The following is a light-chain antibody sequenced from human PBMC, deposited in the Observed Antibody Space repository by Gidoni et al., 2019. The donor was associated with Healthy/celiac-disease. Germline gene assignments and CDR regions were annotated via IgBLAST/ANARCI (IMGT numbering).Light chain of an antibody. CDR3: QQYGSSPRT. Sequence: ELVLTQSPGTLSLSPGERATLSCRASQSVSSSYLAWYQQKPGQAPRLLIYGASSRATGISDRFSGSGSGTDFTLTISRLEPEDFAVYYCQQYGSSPRTFXQXTKVEIK. V-gene: IGKV3-20*01. J-gene: IGKJ1*01. CDR1: QSVSSSY. CDR2: GAS.